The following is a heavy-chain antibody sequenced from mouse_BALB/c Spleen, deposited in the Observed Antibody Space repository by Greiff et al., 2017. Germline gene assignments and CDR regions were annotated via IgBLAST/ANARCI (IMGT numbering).Heavy chain of an antibody. J-gene: IGHJ1*01. CDR2: ISSGGSYT. D-gene: IGHD2-3*01. CDR3: ARDPYYDGYYGYFDV. CDR1: GFTFSSYA. Sequence: EVKLVESGGGLVKPGGSLKLSCAASGFTFSSYAMSWVRQSPEKRLEWVAEISSGGSYTYYPDTVTGRFTISRDNAKNTLYLEMSSLRSEDTAMYYCARDPYYDGYYGYFDVWGAGTTVTVSS. V-gene: IGHV5-9-4*01.